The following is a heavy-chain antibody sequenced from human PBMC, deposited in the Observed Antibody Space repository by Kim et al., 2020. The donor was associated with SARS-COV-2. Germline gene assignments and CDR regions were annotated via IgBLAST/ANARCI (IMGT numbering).Heavy chain of an antibody. V-gene: IGHV3-74*01. CDR2: INSDGSSR. J-gene: IGHJ4*02. Sequence: GGSLRLSCAASGFTLSDYWMHWVRQAPGKGLVWVSRINSDGSSRSYADSVKGRFTISRDNGKKTLYLQMNSLRAEDTAVYYCAREIGAGSYYAYWGQGTLVTVSS. CDR1: GFTLSDYW. D-gene: IGHD3-10*01. CDR3: AREIGAGSYYAY.